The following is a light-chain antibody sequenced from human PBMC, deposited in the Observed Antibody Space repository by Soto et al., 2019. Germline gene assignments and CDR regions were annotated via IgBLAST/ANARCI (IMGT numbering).Light chain of an antibody. J-gene: IGKJ1*01. V-gene: IGKV1-5*01. Sequence: DIQMTQSPSTLAASDGDRVTSTGRASQNIRYWLAWYQHKPGKAPKLLIYDASTLESGLPTRFSGSGSWTEFTLTISSLQPEDFATYYCQQTLSFPPTFGQGTKLDIK. CDR1: QNIRYW. CDR2: DAS. CDR3: QQTLSFPPT.